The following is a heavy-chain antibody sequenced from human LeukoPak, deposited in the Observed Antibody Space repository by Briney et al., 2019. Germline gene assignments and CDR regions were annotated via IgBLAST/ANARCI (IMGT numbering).Heavy chain of an antibody. Sequence: GGSLRLSCAASGFTVSSSYMTWVRQAPGKGLEWVSVIYGGGGTNYADSVKGRFTISRDNSRDTLYLQMNSLRVDDTAVYYCARALNLGGVAASDYWGQGTSVTVSS. CDR1: GFTVSSSY. CDR2: IYGGGGT. J-gene: IGHJ4*02. CDR3: ARALNLGGVAASDY. V-gene: IGHV3-66*01. D-gene: IGHD3-3*01.